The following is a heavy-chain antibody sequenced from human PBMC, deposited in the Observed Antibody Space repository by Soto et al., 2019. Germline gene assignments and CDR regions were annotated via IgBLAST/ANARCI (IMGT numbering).Heavy chain of an antibody. CDR1: GFTFSSYG. D-gene: IGHD3-3*01. V-gene: IGHV3-33*01. CDR3: ARDMRFLEWSPLDY. J-gene: IGHJ4*02. CDR2: IWCDGSNK. Sequence: PGGSLRLSCAASGFTFSSYGMHWVRQAPGKGLEWVAVIWCDGSNKYYADSVKGRFTISRDNSKNTLYLQMNSLRAEDTAVYYCARDMRFLEWSPLDYWGQGTLVTVSS.